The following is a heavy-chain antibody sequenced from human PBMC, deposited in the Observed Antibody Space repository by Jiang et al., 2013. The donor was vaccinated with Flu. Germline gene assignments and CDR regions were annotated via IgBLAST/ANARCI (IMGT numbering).Heavy chain of an antibody. D-gene: IGHD1-14*01. J-gene: IGHJ3*02. Sequence: GGSFSAYYWSWIRQPPGKGLEWIGEINHSGSTKYNPSLKDRVTISVDTSKNQFSLNLTSVTAADTAAYYCASGVPERLTLDAFDIWGQGTMVTVSS. CDR2: INHSGST. CDR3: ASGVPERLTLDAFDI. CDR1: GGSFSAYY. V-gene: IGHV4-34*01.